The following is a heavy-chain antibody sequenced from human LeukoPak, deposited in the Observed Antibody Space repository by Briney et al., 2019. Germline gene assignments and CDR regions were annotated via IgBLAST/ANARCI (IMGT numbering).Heavy chain of an antibody. J-gene: IGHJ4*02. CDR2: ISYSGST. Sequence: PSETLSLTCTVSGGSISSGGYYWSWIRQHPGKGLEWIGSISYSGSTNYNPSLKSRVTISVDTSKNQFSLKLSSVTAADTAVYYCARQRSEWELHHFDYWGQGTLVTVSS. CDR3: ARQRSEWELHHFDY. CDR1: GGSISSGGYY. D-gene: IGHD1-26*01. V-gene: IGHV4-61*08.